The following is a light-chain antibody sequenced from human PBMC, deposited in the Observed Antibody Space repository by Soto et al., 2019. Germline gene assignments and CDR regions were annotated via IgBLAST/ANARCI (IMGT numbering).Light chain of an antibody. CDR2: QVT. J-gene: IGLJ1*01. V-gene: IGLV2-14*01. Sequence: QSVLTQPASVYGSLGQTITISCTGTTRAIPGYNYISSYQHLPGQAPKLMIYQVTIRPSVISNRFSGSKSGNTASLTISGLQAEDEADYYCTSFSSSTSLYVFGTGTKVTVL. CDR3: TSFSSSTSLYV. CDR1: TRAIPGYNY.